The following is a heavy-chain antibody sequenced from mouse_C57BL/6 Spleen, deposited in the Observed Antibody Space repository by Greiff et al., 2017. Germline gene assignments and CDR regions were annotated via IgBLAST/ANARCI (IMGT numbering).Heavy chain of an antibody. J-gene: IGHJ3*01. CDR2: INPNNGGT. CDR1: GYTFTDYY. Sequence: EVQLQQSGPELVKPGASVKISCKASGYTFTDYYMNWVKQSHGKSLEWIGDINPNNGGTSYNQKFKGKATLTVDKSSSTAYMELRSLTSEDSAVYYCARWIRGFAYWGQGSLVTVSA. CDR3: ARWIRGFAY. V-gene: IGHV1-26*01.